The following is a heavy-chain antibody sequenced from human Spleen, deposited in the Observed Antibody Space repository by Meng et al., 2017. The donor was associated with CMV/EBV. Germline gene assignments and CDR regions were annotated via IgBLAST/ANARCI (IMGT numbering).Heavy chain of an antibody. V-gene: IGHV4-4*02. CDR3: ARDCTGGDCYAAASDYFDF. D-gene: IGHD2-21*02. CDR2: IFHSGAT. CDR1: INNNNW. Sequence: INNNNWWSWVRQSPEKGLEWIGEIFHSGATNYNPSLRSRVSMSVDQSKNQFSLSLDSVTAADTAVYYCARDCTGGDCYAAASDYFDFWGQGMLVTVSS. J-gene: IGHJ4*02.